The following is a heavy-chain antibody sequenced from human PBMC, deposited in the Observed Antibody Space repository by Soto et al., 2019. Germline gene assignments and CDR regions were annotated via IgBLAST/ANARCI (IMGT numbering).Heavy chain of an antibody. D-gene: IGHD3-3*01. J-gene: IGHJ6*02. CDR3: TTSTPFWSGLGNYYYYGMDV. CDR1: VFTFSNAW. CDR2: IKSKTDGGTT. V-gene: IGHV3-15*01. Sequence: GGSLRLSCAASVFTFSNAWMSWVRQAPGKGLEWVGRIKSKTDGGTTDYAAPVKGRFTISRDDSKNTLYLQMNSLKTEDTAVYYCTTSTPFWSGLGNYYYYGMDVWGQGTTVTVSS.